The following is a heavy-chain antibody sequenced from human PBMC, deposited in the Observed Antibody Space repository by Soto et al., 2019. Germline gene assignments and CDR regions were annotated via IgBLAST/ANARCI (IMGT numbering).Heavy chain of an antibody. Sequence: SETLSLTCTVSGGSISSSRYYWGWIRQPPGKGLEWIGSIYYSGSTYYNPSLKSRVTISVDTSKNQFSLKLSSVTAADTAVYYCARLAAAAPPYYFDYWGQGTLVTVSS. CDR2: IYYSGST. D-gene: IGHD6-13*01. CDR1: GGSISSSRYY. J-gene: IGHJ4*02. V-gene: IGHV4-39*01. CDR3: ARLAAAAPPYYFDY.